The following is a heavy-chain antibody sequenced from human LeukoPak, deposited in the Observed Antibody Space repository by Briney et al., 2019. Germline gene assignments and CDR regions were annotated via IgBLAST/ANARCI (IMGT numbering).Heavy chain of an antibody. CDR3: ARDRGAWYSSSWDHGMDV. Sequence: GASVKVSCKASGYTFTSYAMHWVRQAPGQRLEWMGWINAGNGNTKYSQKFQGRVTITRDTSASTAYMELSSLRSEDTAVSYCARDRGAWYSSSWDHGMDVWGQGTTVTVSS. CDR2: INAGNGNT. J-gene: IGHJ6*02. V-gene: IGHV1-3*01. CDR1: GYTFTSYA. D-gene: IGHD6-13*01.